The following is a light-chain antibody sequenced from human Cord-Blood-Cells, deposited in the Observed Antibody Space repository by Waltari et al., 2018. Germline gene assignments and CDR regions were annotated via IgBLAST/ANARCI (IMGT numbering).Light chain of an antibody. CDR2: WAS. V-gene: IGKV4-1*01. J-gene: IGKJ1*01. CDR3: QQYYRTPPT. CDR1: QSVLYSSNNKNY. Sequence: DIVMTQSPDSLAVSMGARATINCKSSQSVLYSSNNKNYFAWYQQKPGQPPKPLIYWASTRESGVPDRFSGSGSGTDFTLTISSLQAEDVAVYYCQQYYRTPPTFGQGTKVEIK.